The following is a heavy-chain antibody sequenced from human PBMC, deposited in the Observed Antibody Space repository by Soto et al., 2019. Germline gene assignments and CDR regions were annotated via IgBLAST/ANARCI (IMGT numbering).Heavy chain of an antibody. CDR2: MNPGSGKT. CDR3: AKIMATNWWWFDP. CDR1: GYTFINFD. J-gene: IGHJ5*02. V-gene: IGHV1-8*02. Sequence: GASVKVSCKASGYTFINFDISWVRQAAGQGLEWLGWMNPGSGKTGYASKFQGRVAMTRDASTGTSHLELSSLTSDDTAVYYCAKIMATNWWWFDPWGQGTLVTVSS. D-gene: IGHD2-15*01.